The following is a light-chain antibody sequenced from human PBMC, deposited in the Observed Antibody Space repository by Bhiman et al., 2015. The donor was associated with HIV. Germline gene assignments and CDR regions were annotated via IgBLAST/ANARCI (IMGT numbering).Light chain of an antibody. J-gene: IGLJ1*01. CDR2: RNN. CDR3: CSFADSYTSLYV. Sequence: QSVLTQPPSASGTPGQRVTISCSGSSSNIGSKYVCWYQQLPGTAPKLLIYRNNQRPSGVPDRFSGSKSGTSASLAISGLRSEDEADYYCCSFADSYTSLYVFGTGTQVTVL. CDR1: SSNIGSKY. V-gene: IGLV1-47*01.